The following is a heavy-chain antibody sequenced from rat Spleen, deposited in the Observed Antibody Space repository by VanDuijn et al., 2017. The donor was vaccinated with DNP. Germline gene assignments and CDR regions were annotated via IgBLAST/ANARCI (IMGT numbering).Heavy chain of an antibody. V-gene: IGHV5-19*01. CDR2: ISPSGGST. Sequence: EVQLVESGGGLVQPGRSLKLSCAASGLTFSNYDMHWIRQAPTKGLEWVASISPSGGSTYYRDSVKGRFTISRDNAKSTIYLQMDSLRSEDTATYSCATHLVDCWGQGVMVTVSS. J-gene: IGHJ2*01. CDR3: ATHLVDC. CDR1: GLTFSNYD.